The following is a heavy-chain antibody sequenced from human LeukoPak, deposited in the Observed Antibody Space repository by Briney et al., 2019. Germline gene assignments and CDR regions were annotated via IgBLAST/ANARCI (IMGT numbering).Heavy chain of an antibody. J-gene: IGHJ4*02. CDR1: GYSISSGYYW. CDR2: IYWDDDK. CDR3: AHRVNWNYRSHFDY. D-gene: IGHD1-7*01. Sequence: TLSLTCTVSGYSISSGYYWGWIRQPPGKALEWLALIYWDDDKRYSPSLKSRLTITKDTSKNQVVLTMTNMDPVDTATYYCAHRVNWNYRSHFDYWGQGTLVTVSS. V-gene: IGHV2-5*02.